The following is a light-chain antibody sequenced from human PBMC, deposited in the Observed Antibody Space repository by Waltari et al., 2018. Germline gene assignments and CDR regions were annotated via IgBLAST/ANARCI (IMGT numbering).Light chain of an antibody. Sequence: QLVVTQSPSASASLGASVNLTCTLSSGHSSYAISWHQKQSEKAPRYLMKFRNDGSHTKGDGIPDRCSGSSSGSERYLTISSLQPEDEADYYCQTWGTGFVVFGGGTKLTVL. J-gene: IGLJ2*01. CDR1: SGHSSYA. V-gene: IGLV4-69*02. CDR2: FRNDGSH. CDR3: QTWGTGFVV.